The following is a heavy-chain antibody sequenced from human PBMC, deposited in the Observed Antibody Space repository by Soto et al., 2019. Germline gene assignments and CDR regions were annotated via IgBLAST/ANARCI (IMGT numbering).Heavy chain of an antibody. CDR1: GGSFSGYY. CDR3: ARPSYALNWDFHYGMQV. J-gene: IGHJ6*02. D-gene: IGHD2-2*01. CDR2: INQSGNT. V-gene: IGHV4-34*01. Sequence: SETLSLTCAVSGGSFSGYYWTWILQIPGKGLEWIGEINQSGNTKYNPSLMTRVTMSVDTSRNQLSLKLRSVTAADTAVYYCARPSYALNWDFHYGMQVWGQGTSVTAS.